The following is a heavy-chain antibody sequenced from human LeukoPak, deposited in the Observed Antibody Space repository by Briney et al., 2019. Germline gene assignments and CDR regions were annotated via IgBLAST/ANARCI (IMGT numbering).Heavy chain of an antibody. CDR1: GSTFSSYG. D-gene: IGHD3-3*01. Sequence: GGSLRLSCAASGSTFSSYGMHWVRQAPGKGLEWVAVIWYDGSNKYYADSVKGRFTISRDNSKNTLYLQMNNLRAEDTAVYYCARGVTVNYDFWSGYYNYYYYYGMDVWGQGTTVTVSS. CDR3: ARGVTVNYDFWSGYYNYYYYYGMDV. V-gene: IGHV3-33*01. CDR2: IWYDGSNK. J-gene: IGHJ6*02.